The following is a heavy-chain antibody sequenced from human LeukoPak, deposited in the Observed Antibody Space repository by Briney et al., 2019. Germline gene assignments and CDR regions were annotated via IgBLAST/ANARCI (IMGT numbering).Heavy chain of an antibody. J-gene: IGHJ4*02. CDR2: INPNSGGT. V-gene: IGHV1-2*02. Sequence: ASVKVSCKASGYTFTDYYMHWVRQAPGQGLEWMGWINPNSGGTNYAQKFQGRVTMTRDTSISTVYMEMSRLRSDDTAVYYCAKLRLYSSGWYYFDYWGQGTLVTVSS. D-gene: IGHD6-19*01. CDR3: AKLRLYSSGWYYFDY. CDR1: GYTFTDYY.